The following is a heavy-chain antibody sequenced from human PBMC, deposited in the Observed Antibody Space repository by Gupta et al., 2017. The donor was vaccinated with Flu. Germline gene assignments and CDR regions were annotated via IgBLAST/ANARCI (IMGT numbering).Heavy chain of an antibody. CDR2: MNPNSGNP. V-gene: IGHV1-8*01. J-gene: IGHJ6*02. Sequence: QVQLVQSGAEVKKPGASVKVSCKASGYTFTNYDINWVRQATEQGLEWMGWMNPNSGNPGYAQKFQGRVTLTRNTSISTAYMELSSLRSEDTAVYYCARINKSANYYYGMDVWGQGTTVTVSS. CDR1: GYTFTNYD. CDR3: ARINKSANYYYGMDV. D-gene: IGHD1/OR15-1a*01.